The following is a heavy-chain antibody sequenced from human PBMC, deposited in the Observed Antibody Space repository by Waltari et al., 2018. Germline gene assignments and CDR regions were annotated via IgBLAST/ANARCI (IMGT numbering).Heavy chain of an antibody. D-gene: IGHD2-21*02. V-gene: IGHV1-2*02. Sequence: QVQLVQSGAEVKKPGASVKVSCKASGYPFTGYYMHWVRPPPGQGLEWMGWINPYSGGTNYAQNFQDRVTMTRDTSISTAYMELSRLRSDDTAVYYCARDCDRGNSNTFDYWGQGTLVTVSS. CDR2: INPYSGGT. CDR1: GYPFTGYY. CDR3: ARDCDRGNSNTFDY. J-gene: IGHJ4*02.